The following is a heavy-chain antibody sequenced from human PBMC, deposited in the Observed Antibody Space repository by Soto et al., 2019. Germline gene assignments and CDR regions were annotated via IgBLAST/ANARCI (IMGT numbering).Heavy chain of an antibody. Sequence: QVQQVQSGAEVKKPGSSVKVSCKASGGTFSGYAISWVRQAPGQGLEWMGGIIPIFGTADYAQKFQGRVTITADESTSTAYMELSSLRSEDTAVYYCASHSGCSPEVWYYYGMDVWGQGTTVTVSS. CDR1: GGTFSGYA. CDR2: IIPIFGTA. V-gene: IGHV1-69*12. CDR3: ASHSGCSPEVWYYYGMDV. J-gene: IGHJ6*02. D-gene: IGHD1-26*01.